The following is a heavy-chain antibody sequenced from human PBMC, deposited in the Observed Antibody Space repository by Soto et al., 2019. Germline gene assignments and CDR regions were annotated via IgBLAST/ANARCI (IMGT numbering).Heavy chain of an antibody. CDR3: ARVIAAALKNWFDP. D-gene: IGHD6-13*01. Sequence: SVKVSCKASGYTFTGYYMHWVRQAPGQGLEWMGWIIPIFGTANYAQKFQGRVTITADKSTSTAYMELSSLRSEDTAVYYCARVIAAALKNWFDPWGQGTLVTVSS. J-gene: IGHJ5*02. V-gene: IGHV1-69*06. CDR2: IIPIFGTA. CDR1: GYTFTGYY.